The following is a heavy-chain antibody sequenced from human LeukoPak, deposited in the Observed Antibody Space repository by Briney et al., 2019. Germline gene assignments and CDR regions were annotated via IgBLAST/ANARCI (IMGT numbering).Heavy chain of an antibody. CDR1: GYTFTSYG. CDR2: ISAYNGNT. V-gene: IGHV1-18*01. Sequence: ASVKVSCKASGYTFTSYGISWVRQAPGQGLEWMGWISAYNGNTNYAKKPQGRVTMTTDTSTSTAYMELRSLRSDDTAVYYCAREGYYGSGSAYYFDYWGQGTLVTVSS. J-gene: IGHJ4*02. D-gene: IGHD3-10*01. CDR3: AREGYYGSGSAYYFDY.